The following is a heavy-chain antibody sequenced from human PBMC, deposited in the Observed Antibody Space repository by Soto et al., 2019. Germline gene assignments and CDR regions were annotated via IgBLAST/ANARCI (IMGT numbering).Heavy chain of an antibody. CDR3: AKEGVVYGDYDGSNY. V-gene: IGHV3-23*01. J-gene: IGHJ4*02. CDR1: GFTFSSYA. D-gene: IGHD4-17*01. CDR2: ISGSGGRT. Sequence: EVQPLESGGGLVQPGGSLRLSCAASGFTFSSYAMSWVCQAPGKGLEWVSAISGSGGRTYYADSVKGRFTISRDNSKNTLYLQMNSLRAEDTAVYYCAKEGVVYGDYDGSNYWGQGTLVTVSS.